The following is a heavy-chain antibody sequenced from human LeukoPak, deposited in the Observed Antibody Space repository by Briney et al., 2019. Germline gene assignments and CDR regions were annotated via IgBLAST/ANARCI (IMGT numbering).Heavy chain of an antibody. CDR3: AKVGFQTDIVVVTAIDY. CDR1: GFTFSSYA. Sequence: GGSLRLSCAASGFTFSSYAMSWVRQAPGKGLEWVSAISGSGGSTYYADSVKGRFTISRDNSKNTLCLQMNSLRAEDTAVYYCAKVGFQTDIVVVTAIDYWGQGTLVTVSS. D-gene: IGHD2-21*02. CDR2: ISGSGGST. J-gene: IGHJ4*02. V-gene: IGHV3-23*01.